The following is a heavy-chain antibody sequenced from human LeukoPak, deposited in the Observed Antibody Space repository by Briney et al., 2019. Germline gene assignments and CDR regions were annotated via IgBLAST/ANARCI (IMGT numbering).Heavy chain of an antibody. Sequence: SVKVSCKASGGTFSSYAISWVRQAPGQGLEWMGGIIPIFGTANYAQKFQGRVTITADESTSTAYMELSSLRSGDTAVYYCARVAGVEYCSGGSCYDYWGQGTLVTVSS. CDR3: ARVAGVEYCSGGSCYDY. D-gene: IGHD2-15*01. J-gene: IGHJ4*02. CDR1: GGTFSSYA. V-gene: IGHV1-69*13. CDR2: IIPIFGTA.